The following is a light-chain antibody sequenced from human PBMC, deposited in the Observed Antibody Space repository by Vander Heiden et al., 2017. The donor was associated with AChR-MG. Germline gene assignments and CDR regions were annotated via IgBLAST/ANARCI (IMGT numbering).Light chain of an antibody. CDR2: EFS. J-gene: IGLJ2*01. CDR3: SSYAGSKRVV. V-gene: IGLV2-8*01. CDR1: SSDLGGSHY. Sequence: SALTHLPSASGSPGQSVPISSTGPSSDLGGSHYLPWYQHTQGKPPKLMIYEFSKRPAGVPDRFSGSKSGNTASLTVSGLQAEDEAEYYCSSYAGSKRVVFGGGTKLTVL.